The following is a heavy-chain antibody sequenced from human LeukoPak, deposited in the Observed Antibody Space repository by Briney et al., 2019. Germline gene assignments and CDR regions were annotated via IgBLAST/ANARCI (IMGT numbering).Heavy chain of an antibody. CDR2: ISGSGGST. V-gene: IGHV3-23*01. CDR1: GFTFSSYA. D-gene: IGHD3-3*01. Sequence: GGSLRLSCAASGFTFSSYAMSWVRQAPGKGLEWVSAISGSGGSTYYADSVKGRFTISRDNSKNTLYLQMNSLRAEDTAVYYCAKDAPRITIFGVVTLSPLFDYWGQGTLVTVSS. J-gene: IGHJ4*02. CDR3: AKDAPRITIFGVVTLSPLFDY.